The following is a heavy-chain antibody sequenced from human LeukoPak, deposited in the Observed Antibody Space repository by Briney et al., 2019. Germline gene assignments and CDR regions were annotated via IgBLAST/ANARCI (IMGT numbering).Heavy chain of an antibody. CDR2: MNPNSGGT. Sequence: ASVKVSCKASGYTFTSYDINWVRQATGQGLEWMGWMNPNSGGTNYAQKFQGRVTMTRDTSISTAYMELSRLRSDDTAVYYCAMQHSGYDSFDYWGQGTLVTVSS. D-gene: IGHD5-12*01. CDR3: AMQHSGYDSFDY. CDR1: GYTFTSYD. V-gene: IGHV1-2*02. J-gene: IGHJ4*02.